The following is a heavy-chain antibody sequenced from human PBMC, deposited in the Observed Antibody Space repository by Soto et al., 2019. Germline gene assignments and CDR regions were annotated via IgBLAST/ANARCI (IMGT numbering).Heavy chain of an antibody. CDR2: NYWDDDK. CDR3: AHRVLRTVFGLVTTTAIYFDF. D-gene: IGHD3-3*01. V-gene: IGHV2-5*02. Sequence: QITLNESGPTQVKPRQTLTLTCTFSGVSLTTSGVGVGWIRQSPGKAPEWLALNYWDDDKRYSPSLKSRLTITKDTSKNQVVLTMADLDPADTATYYCAHRVLRTVFGLVTTTAIYFDFWGQGTPVAVSS. CDR1: GVSLTTSGVG. J-gene: IGHJ4*02.